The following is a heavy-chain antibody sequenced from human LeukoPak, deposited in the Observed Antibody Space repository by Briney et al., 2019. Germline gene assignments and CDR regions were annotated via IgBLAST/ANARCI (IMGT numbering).Heavy chain of an antibody. V-gene: IGHV4-61*09. D-gene: IGHD6-19*01. CDR2: LYTSGTT. J-gene: IGHJ4*02. CDR1: GGTISSGSFH. Sequence: PSQTLSLTCTVSGGTISSGSFHWTWIRPPDGKGLEWIGHLYTSGTTSSNPSLQSRVAISENSSKHQFSLRLSSMTAENTVVYFCARAWGSVGWYGTIDSWGQGTLGTGSS. CDR3: ARAWGSVGWYGTIDS.